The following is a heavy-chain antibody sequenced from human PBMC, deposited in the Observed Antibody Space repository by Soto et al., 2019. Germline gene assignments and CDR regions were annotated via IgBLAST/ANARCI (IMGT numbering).Heavy chain of an antibody. CDR3: ARGCTRRTSMGRGYFMMGNHLYC. Sequence: PAETLSLTCDMFGGSFSAFYWTWIRQPPGKGLEWIGEISHGGTTKDNPSLRSRVTISVDTSKNQFSLTLTTVTAADTALYYCARGCTRRTSMGRGYFMMGNHLYCRGQGSLVAV. CDR1: GGSFSAFY. D-gene: IGHD3-10*01. J-gene: IGHJ4*02. CDR2: ISHGGTT. V-gene: IGHV4-34*01.